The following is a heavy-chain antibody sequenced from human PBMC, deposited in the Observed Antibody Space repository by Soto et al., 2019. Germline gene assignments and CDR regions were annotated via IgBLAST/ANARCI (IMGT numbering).Heavy chain of an antibody. D-gene: IGHD4-17*01. CDR1: GGSISSGDYS. J-gene: IGHJ5*02. CDR2: FYYSGST. Sequence: PSETLSLTCAVSGGSISSGDYSWSWIRQPPGKGLEWIGYFYYSGSTYYNPSLKSPVTISVETSKNQFSLKLSSVTAADTAVYYGARDYGGNSDLYYRFDPRGKGTLVT. CDR3: ARDYGGNSDLYYRFDP. V-gene: IGHV4-30-4*01.